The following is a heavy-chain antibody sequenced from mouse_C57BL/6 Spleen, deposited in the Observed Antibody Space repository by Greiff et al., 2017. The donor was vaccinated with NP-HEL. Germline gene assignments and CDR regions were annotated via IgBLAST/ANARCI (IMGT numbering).Heavy chain of an antibody. CDR2: IDPSDSYT. Sequence: VQLQQPGAELVKPGASVKLSCKASGYTFTSYWMQWVKQRPGQGLEWIGEIDPSDSYTNYNQKFKGKATLTVDTSSSTAYMQLSSLTSEDSAVYYCARETVGVDYWGQGTTLTVSS. V-gene: IGHV1-50*01. CDR3: ARETVGVDY. J-gene: IGHJ2*01. CDR1: GYTFTSYW. D-gene: IGHD1-1*01.